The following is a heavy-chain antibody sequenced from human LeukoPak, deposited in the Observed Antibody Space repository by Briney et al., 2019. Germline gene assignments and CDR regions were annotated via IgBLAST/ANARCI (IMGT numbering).Heavy chain of an antibody. D-gene: IGHD3-10*01. V-gene: IGHV1-2*06. CDR3: AREPMVRDFNWFDP. CDR2: INPNSGGT. CDR1: GYAFTGYY. Sequence: ASVKVSCKASGYAFTGYYIHWVRQAPGQGLEWMGRINPNSGGTNYAQKFQGRVTMTRDTSIITAYMELSRLTSDDTAVYYCAREPMVRDFNWFDPWGQGTLVTVSS. J-gene: IGHJ5*02.